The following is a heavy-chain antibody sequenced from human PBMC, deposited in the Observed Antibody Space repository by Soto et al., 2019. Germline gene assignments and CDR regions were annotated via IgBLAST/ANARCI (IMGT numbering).Heavy chain of an antibody. J-gene: IGHJ4*02. CDR2: ISYDGSNK. CDR1: GFTFSSYG. Sequence: QVQLVESGGGVVQPGRSLRLSCAASGFTFSSYGMHWVRQAPGKGLEWVAVISYDGSNKYYADSVKGRFTISRDNSKNTLYLQMNSLRAEDTAVYCCARDRYYDSSGLDYWGQGTLVTVSS. V-gene: IGHV3-30*03. D-gene: IGHD3-22*01. CDR3: ARDRYYDSSGLDY.